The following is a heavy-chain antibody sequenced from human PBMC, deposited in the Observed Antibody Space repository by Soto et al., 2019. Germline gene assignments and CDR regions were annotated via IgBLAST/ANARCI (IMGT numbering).Heavy chain of an antibody. D-gene: IGHD3-10*01. CDR3: ARVSDGYYGSGSPYYYGMDV. CDR1: GYTFTSYA. V-gene: IGHV1-3*01. J-gene: IGHJ6*02. CDR2: INAGNGNT. Sequence: ASVKVSCKASGYTFTSYATHWVRQAPGQRLEWMGWINAGNGNTKYSQKFQGRVTITRDTSASTAYMELSSLRSEDTAVYCCARVSDGYYGSGSPYYYGMDVWGQGTTVTVSS.